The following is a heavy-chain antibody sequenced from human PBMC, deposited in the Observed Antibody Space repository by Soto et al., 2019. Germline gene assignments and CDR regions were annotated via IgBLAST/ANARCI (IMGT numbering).Heavy chain of an antibody. J-gene: IGHJ4*02. CDR3: AKETQFYVSGSTDY. V-gene: IGHV3-23*01. Sequence: EVQVLESGGGLVQPGGSLRLSCAASGFTFSNYAMSWVRQAPGKGLEWVSAIGGGGVPTYHADSVKGRFTISRDNSKNTLNLQMNSLKTEDTAVYFCAKETQFYVSGSTDYWGQGTLVTVSS. D-gene: IGHD3-10*01. CDR1: GFTFSNYA. CDR2: IGGGGVPT.